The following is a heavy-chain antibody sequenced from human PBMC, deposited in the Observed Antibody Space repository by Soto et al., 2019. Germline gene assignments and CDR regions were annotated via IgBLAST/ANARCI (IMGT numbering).Heavy chain of an antibody. CDR2: IYHSGST. CDR1: GGSISSSNW. Sequence: KASETLSLTCAVSGGSISSSNWWSWVRQPPGKGLEWIGEIYHSGSTNYNPSLKSRVTISVDKSKNQFSLKLSSVTAADTAVYYCARRTDYDSSGYYQTPLDYWGQGTLVTVSS. J-gene: IGHJ4*02. D-gene: IGHD3-22*01. CDR3: ARRTDYDSSGYYQTPLDY. V-gene: IGHV4-4*02.